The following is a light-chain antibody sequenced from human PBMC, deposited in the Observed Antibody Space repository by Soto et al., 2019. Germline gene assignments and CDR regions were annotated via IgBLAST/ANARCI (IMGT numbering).Light chain of an antibody. CDR2: GAS. J-gene: IGKJ1*01. V-gene: IGKV3-20*01. CDR3: QQYGDLTWT. Sequence: ALTQSPCTLSSSPGSRSNLSCRASQAVSRKYLAWYQQKPGKAPRLLISGASGRATGVPERLSGSGSGTELTLTIDRLESEDFAVYFCQQYGDLTWTFGQGTKVDIK. CDR1: QAVSRKY.